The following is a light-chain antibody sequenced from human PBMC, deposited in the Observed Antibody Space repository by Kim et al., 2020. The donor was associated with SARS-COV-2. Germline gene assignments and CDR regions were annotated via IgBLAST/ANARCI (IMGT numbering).Light chain of an antibody. CDR2: GAF. CDR1: QSVSNNY. V-gene: IGKV3-20*01. CDR3: QQYGTSPPWT. J-gene: IGKJ1*01. Sequence: PGERATLSCRASQSVSNNYLAWYQQKSGQAPRLLIYGAFRRATGIADRFSGSGSGTDFTLTISRLEPEDFAVYYCQQYGTSPPWTFGQGTKV.